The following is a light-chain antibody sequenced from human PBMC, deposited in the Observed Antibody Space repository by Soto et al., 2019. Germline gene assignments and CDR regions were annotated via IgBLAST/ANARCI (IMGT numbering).Light chain of an antibody. CDR2: DAS. CDR3: QHYASSFMYT. Sequence: DIQMTQSPSTLSASVGDRVTITCRASQSISSWLAWYQQKPGKAPKVLIYDASTLESGVPSRFSASGSGTEFTLTISSLQPEDFATYYCQHYASSFMYTFGQGTKLEI. J-gene: IGKJ2*01. V-gene: IGKV1-5*01. CDR1: QSISSW.